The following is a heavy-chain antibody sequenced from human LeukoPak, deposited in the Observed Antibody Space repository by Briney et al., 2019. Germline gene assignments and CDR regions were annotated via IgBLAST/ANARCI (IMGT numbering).Heavy chain of an antibody. CDR1: GFTFSSYN. Sequence: KSGGSLRLSCEASGFTFSSYNMNWVRQAPGKRLEWVSSVTSSSSYVFYADSVKGRFTISRDNSKNTLYLQMNSLRAEDTAVYYCARDGIAAAGYYFDYWGQGTLVTVSS. D-gene: IGHD6-13*01. CDR3: ARDGIAAAGYYFDY. J-gene: IGHJ4*02. CDR2: VTSSSSYV. V-gene: IGHV3-21*04.